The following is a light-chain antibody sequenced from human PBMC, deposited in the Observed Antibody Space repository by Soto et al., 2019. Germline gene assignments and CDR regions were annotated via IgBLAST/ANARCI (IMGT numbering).Light chain of an antibody. CDR1: SSKIGNNY. V-gene: IGLV1-51*01. Sequence: QSVLTQPPSVSAAPGQKVTISCSGNSSKIGNNYVSWYQQFPGKAPKLILYGVSDRPSGVSDRFSGSKSGDTASLTVSGLQAEDEADYYCSSYTSTRTYVFGTGTKVTVL. CDR2: GVS. CDR3: SSYTSTRTYV. J-gene: IGLJ1*01.